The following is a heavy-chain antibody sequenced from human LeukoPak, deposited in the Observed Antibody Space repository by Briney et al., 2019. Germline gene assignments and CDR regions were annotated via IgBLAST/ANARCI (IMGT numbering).Heavy chain of an antibody. CDR1: GGSISTYY. V-gene: IGHV4-59*01. J-gene: IGHJ4*02. CDR3: ARGRISSGWFAHFDY. Sequence: SETLSLTCTVSGGSISTYYWSWIRQPPGKGLEWLGYVFYIGSTIYSPSLKSRLTISVDTSRNQFSLKLSSVTAADTAVYYCARGRISSGWFAHFDYWGQGTLVTVSS. D-gene: IGHD6-19*01. CDR2: VFYIGST.